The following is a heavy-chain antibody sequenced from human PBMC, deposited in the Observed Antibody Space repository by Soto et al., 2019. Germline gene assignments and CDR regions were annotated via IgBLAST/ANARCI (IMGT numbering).Heavy chain of an antibody. Sequence: QVQLVESGGGVVQPGRSLRLSCAASGFTFSNYGMHWVREAPGKGLEWVAVISYHGSDKYYADSVKGQFTISRDNSKNTLYLKMDSLRAEATAVYYCAKDHLTTTVTTVGYWGQGTLVTVSS. CDR3: AKDHLTTTVTTVGY. V-gene: IGHV3-30*18. CDR1: GFTFSNYG. CDR2: ISYHGSDK. J-gene: IGHJ4*02. D-gene: IGHD4-17*01.